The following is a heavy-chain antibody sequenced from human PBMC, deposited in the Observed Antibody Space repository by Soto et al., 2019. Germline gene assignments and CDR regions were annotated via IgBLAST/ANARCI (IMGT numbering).Heavy chain of an antibody. D-gene: IGHD3-10*01. CDR3: VRPQGSTSMYHWFDP. J-gene: IGHJ5*02. V-gene: IGHV4-4*02. CDR2: IYRTGST. CDR1: GGSFTSNNW. Sequence: SETLSLTCAVSGGSFTSNNWWTWVRQPPGQGLEWIGEIYRTGSTNYNPSLKSRVTISLDKSENQFSLKLTSVTAADTAVYYCVRPQGSTSMYHWFDPWGQGTLVTVSS.